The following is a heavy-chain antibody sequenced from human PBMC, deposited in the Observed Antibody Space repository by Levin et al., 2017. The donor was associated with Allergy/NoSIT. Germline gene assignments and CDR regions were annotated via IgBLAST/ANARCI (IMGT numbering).Heavy chain of an antibody. CDR2: IYYSGST. CDR1: GGSISSYY. D-gene: IGHD2-8*01. V-gene: IGHV4-59*08. Sequence: SETLSLTCTVSGGSISSYYWSWIRQPPGKGLEWIGYIYYSGSTNYNPSLKSRVTISVDTSKNQFSLKLSSVTAADTAVYYCARHGVREYYFDYWGQGTLVTVSS. J-gene: IGHJ4*02. CDR3: ARHGVREYYFDY.